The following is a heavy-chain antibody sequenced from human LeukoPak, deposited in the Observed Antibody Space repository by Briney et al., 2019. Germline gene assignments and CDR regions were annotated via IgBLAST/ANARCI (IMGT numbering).Heavy chain of an antibody. CDR2: ISYDGSNK. CDR1: GVTFSSYG. J-gene: IGHJ4*02. Sequence: GRSLRLSCAASGVTFSSYGMHWVRQAPGKGLEWVAVISYDGSNKYYADSVKGRFTISRDNSKNTLYLQMNSLRAEDTAVYYCAKLAPAYYDFWSGADYWGQGTLVTVSS. D-gene: IGHD3-3*01. V-gene: IGHV3-30*18. CDR3: AKLAPAYYDFWSGADY.